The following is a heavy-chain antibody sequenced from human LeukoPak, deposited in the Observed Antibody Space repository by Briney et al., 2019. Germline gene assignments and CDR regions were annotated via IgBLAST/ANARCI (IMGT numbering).Heavy chain of an antibody. J-gene: IGHJ6*03. V-gene: IGHV3-21*01. CDR3: AKATGYYYYYMDV. Sequence: PGGSLRLSCAASGFTFSSYSMNWVRQAPGKGLEWVSSISSSSSYIYYADSVKGRFTISRDNAKNSLYLQMNSLRAEDTAVYYCAKATGYYYYYMDVWGKGTTVTVSS. CDR1: GFTFSSYS. D-gene: IGHD1-14*01. CDR2: ISSSSSYI.